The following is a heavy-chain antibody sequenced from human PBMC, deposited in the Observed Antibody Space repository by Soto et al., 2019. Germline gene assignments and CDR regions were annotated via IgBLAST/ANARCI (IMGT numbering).Heavy chain of an antibody. CDR3: ARDPVKNVDTAMVDY. Sequence: ASVKVSCKASGYTFHNYGVNWVRQAPGHGLEWMGRISAYNYNTHYAQKFQGRVTITADESTSTAYMELSSLRSEDTAVYYCARDPVKNVDTAMVDYWGQGTLVTVSS. CDR1: GYTFHNYG. V-gene: IGHV1-18*01. D-gene: IGHD5-18*01. J-gene: IGHJ4*02. CDR2: ISAYNYNT.